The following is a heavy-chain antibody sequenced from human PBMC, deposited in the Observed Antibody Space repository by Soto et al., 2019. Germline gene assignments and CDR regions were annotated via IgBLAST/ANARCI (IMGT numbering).Heavy chain of an antibody. CDR1: GYTITGYY. D-gene: IGHD7-27*01. J-gene: IGHJ3*02. CDR2: INPNSGGT. V-gene: IGHV1-2*04. CDR3: ARAPLTGELGAFDI. Sequence: ASVKVSCKASGYTITGYYMHWVRQAPGQGLEWMGWINPNSGGTNYAQKFQGWVTMTRDTSISTAYMELSRLRSDDTAVYYCARAPLTGELGAFDIWGQGTMVTVSS.